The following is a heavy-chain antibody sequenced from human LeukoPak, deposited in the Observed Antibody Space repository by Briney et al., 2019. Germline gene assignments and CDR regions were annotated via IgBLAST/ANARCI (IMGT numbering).Heavy chain of an antibody. J-gene: IGHJ3*02. CDR1: GYTFTSYY. D-gene: IGHD3-22*01. V-gene: IGHV1-46*01. CDR2: INPSGGST. CDR3: ARDRGYYYDSSGYRDGDAFDI. Sequence: ASVKVSCKASGYTFTSYYMHWVRQAPGQGLEWMGIINPSGGSTSYAQKFQGRVTMTRDTSTSTVYMELSGLRSEDTAVYYCARDRGYYYDSSGYRDGDAFDIWGQGTMVTVSS.